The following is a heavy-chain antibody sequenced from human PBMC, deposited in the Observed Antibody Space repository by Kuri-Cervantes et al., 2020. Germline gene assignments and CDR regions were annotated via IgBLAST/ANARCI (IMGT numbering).Heavy chain of an antibody. D-gene: IGHD3-22*01. CDR3: ATHAENRYNYDSSGYFGLDY. J-gene: IGHJ4*02. Sequence: ASVKVSCKPSTYIFTTYGINWVRQAPGQGLGWMGWISVYNGDTDYAQRLQGRITMTTDTSKSTAYMEMRGLTSDDTAVYYCATHAENRYNYDSSGYFGLDYWGQGTLVTVSS. CDR1: TYIFTTYG. V-gene: IGHV1-18*01. CDR2: ISVYNGDT.